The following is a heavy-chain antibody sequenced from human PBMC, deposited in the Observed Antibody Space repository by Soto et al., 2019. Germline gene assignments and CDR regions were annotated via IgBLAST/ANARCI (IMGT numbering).Heavy chain of an antibody. CDR2: ISGSGGST. J-gene: IGHJ4*02. Sequence: GESLKISCAASGFTFSSYAMSWVRQAPGKGLEWVSAISGSGGSTYYADSVKGRFTISRDNSKNTLYLQMNSLRAEDTAVYYCAKNPSYYDSSGYYFDYLGQGTLVTVSS. V-gene: IGHV3-23*01. CDR1: GFTFSSYA. D-gene: IGHD3-22*01. CDR3: AKNPSYYDSSGYYFDY.